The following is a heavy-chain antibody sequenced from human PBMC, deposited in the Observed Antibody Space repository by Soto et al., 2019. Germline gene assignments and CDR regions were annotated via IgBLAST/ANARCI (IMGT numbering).Heavy chain of an antibody. Sequence: QVQLVESGGGAVQPGRSRRLSCAASGFTFSDYAVHWVRQAPGKGLEWVAIISDDGSNIFYADSVKGRFIISRDNSKRTLFLQMNSLRPKDTAMYYGARAYGRALTKGYYFDYLGQGALVIVSS. CDR1: GFTFSDYA. J-gene: IGHJ4*02. CDR2: ISDDGSNI. D-gene: IGHD3-10*02. CDR3: ARAYGRALTKGYYFDY. V-gene: IGHV3-30-3*01.